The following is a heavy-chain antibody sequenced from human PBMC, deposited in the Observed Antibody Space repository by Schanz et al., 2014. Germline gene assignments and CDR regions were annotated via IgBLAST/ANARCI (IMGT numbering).Heavy chain of an antibody. Sequence: QVQLVQSGAEAKKPGASVKVSCKASGYTFTSYDINWVRQATGQGLEWMGWMNSKTGNTGYAQRFQGRVTMTRNTSITTAYLELSSLRSGDTAVYYCTKGRTFGRWGQGTLVTVSS. V-gene: IGHV1-8*01. D-gene: IGHD3-16*01. CDR2: MNSKTGNT. CDR1: GYTFTSYD. J-gene: IGHJ4*02. CDR3: TKGRTFGR.